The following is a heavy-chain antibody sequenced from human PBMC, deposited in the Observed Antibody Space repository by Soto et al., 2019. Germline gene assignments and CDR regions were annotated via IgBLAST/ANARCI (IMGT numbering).Heavy chain of an antibody. CDR3: ARMWYVGNSGAFDI. Sequence: QGQLVQSVGEVKKPGASLKVSCKASGYNFILHGISWVRQAPGQGLEWMGWLSAYNGNTNYAQNFQDRVTMTTDPSTRPVNMELSSVRSDDTAVYYCARMWYVGNSGAFDIWGQGTKVTVSS. J-gene: IGHJ3*02. CDR1: GYNFILHG. V-gene: IGHV1-18*01. CDR2: LSAYNGNT. D-gene: IGHD2-15*01.